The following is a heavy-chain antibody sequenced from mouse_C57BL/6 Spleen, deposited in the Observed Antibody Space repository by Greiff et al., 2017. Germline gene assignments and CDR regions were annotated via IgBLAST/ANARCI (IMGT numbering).Heavy chain of an antibody. D-gene: IGHD4-1*01. Sequence: VQLQQPGAELVKPGASVKLSCKASGYTFTSYWMHWVKQRPGQGLEWIGMIHPNSGSTNYNEKFTSKAILTVDKSSSTAYMQLSSLTSEESAVYYCARWAKLVPLGNWGQDTTHTVSS. CDR3: ARWAKLVPLGN. J-gene: IGHJ2*01. CDR1: GYTFTSYW. CDR2: IHPNSGST. V-gene: IGHV1-64*01.